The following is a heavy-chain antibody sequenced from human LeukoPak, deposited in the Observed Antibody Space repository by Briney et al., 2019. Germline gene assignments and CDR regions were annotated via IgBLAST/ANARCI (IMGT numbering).Heavy chain of an antibody. CDR2: ISWNSGSI. CDR3: AKDIHGSPRRIDSAFDI. D-gene: IGHD2-15*01. V-gene: IGHV3-9*01. CDR1: GFTFDDYA. J-gene: IGHJ3*02. Sequence: GGSLRLSCAASGFTFDDYAMHWVRQAPGKGLEWVSGISWNSGSIGYADSVKGRFTISRDNAKNSLYLQMNSLRAEDTALYYCAKDIHGSPRRIDSAFDIWGQGTMVTVSS.